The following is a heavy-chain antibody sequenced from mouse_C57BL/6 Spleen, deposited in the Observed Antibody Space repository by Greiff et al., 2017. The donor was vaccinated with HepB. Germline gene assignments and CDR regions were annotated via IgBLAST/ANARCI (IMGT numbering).Heavy chain of an antibody. CDR1: GYTFTSYW. J-gene: IGHJ4*01. V-gene: IGHV1-53*01. CDR2: INPSNGGT. D-gene: IGHD3-1*01. CDR3: AREGAPYYYAMDY. Sequence: VQLQQSGTELVKPGASVKLSCKASGYTFTSYWMHWVKQRPGQGLEWIGNINPSNGGTNYNEKFKSKATLTVDKSSSTAYMQLSSLTSEDSAVYYCAREGAPYYYAMDYWGQGTSVTVSS.